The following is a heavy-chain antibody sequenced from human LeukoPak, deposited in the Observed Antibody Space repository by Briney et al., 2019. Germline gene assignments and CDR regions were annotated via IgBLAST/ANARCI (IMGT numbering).Heavy chain of an antibody. D-gene: IGHD2-15*01. J-gene: IGHJ4*02. Sequence: ASVKVSCKASGYTFTGYYMHWVRQAPGQGLEWVGWINPNSGGTNYAQKFQGRVTMTRDTSISTAYMELSRLRSDDTAVYYCARDPQGYCSGGSCYTITTFDYWGQGTLVTVSS. CDR2: INPNSGGT. CDR1: GYTFTGYY. V-gene: IGHV1-2*02. CDR3: ARDPQGYCSGGSCYTITTFDY.